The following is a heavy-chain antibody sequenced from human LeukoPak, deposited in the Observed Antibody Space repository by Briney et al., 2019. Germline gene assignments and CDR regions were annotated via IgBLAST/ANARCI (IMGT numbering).Heavy chain of an antibody. Sequence: SETLSLTCTVSGGSISSSSYYWGWIRQPAGKGLEWIGRIYTSGSTNYNPSLKSRVTMSVDTSKNQFSLKLSSVTAADTAVYYCARDEGHNWFDPWGQGTLVTVSS. CDR3: ARDEGHNWFDP. J-gene: IGHJ5*02. CDR2: IYTSGST. V-gene: IGHV4-61*02. CDR1: GGSISSSSYY.